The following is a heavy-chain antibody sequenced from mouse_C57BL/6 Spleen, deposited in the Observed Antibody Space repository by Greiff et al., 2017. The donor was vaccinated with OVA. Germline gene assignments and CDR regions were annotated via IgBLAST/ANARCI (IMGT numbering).Heavy chain of an antibody. D-gene: IGHD2-4*01. V-gene: IGHV1-15*01. Sequence: QVQLQQSGAELVRPGASVTLSCKASGYTFTDYEMHWVKQTPVHGLEWIGAIDPDTGGTAYNQKFKGKAILTADKSSSTAYMELRSLTSEDSAVYYCTRDDYDVSPFAYWGQGTLVTVSA. CDR3: TRDDYDVSPFAY. J-gene: IGHJ3*01. CDR2: IDPDTGGT. CDR1: GYTFTDYE.